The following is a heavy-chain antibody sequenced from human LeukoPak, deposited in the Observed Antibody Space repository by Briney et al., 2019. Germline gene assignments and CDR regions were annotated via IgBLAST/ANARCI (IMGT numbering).Heavy chain of an antibody. CDR1: GVTFSSYA. Sequence: DPGGSLRLSRAASGVTFSSYALIWVRQPPGKGLEWVSTISAPGGNTYYADSVTGRFTISRDSSKSTLYLQMNSLRAEDTAVYYCAKGGGYSRNAFDIWGQGTVVTVSS. D-gene: IGHD2-15*01. V-gene: IGHV3-23*01. CDR3: AKGGGYSRNAFDI. CDR2: ISAPGGNT. J-gene: IGHJ3*02.